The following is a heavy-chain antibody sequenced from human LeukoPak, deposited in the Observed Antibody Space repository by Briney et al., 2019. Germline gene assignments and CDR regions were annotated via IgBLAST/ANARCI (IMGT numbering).Heavy chain of an antibody. V-gene: IGHV3-7*01. Sequence: GGSLRLSCAASGFTFSSSWMAWVRQAPGKGLEWVGNIKEDGTAKNYVVSVRGRFTISRDNAKNSLYLQMNSLRGEDTAVYYCTRDSGYNAFDIWGQGTMVTVSS. CDR2: IKEDGTAK. CDR1: GFTFSSSW. J-gene: IGHJ3*02. CDR3: TRDSGYNAFDI. D-gene: IGHD5-12*01.